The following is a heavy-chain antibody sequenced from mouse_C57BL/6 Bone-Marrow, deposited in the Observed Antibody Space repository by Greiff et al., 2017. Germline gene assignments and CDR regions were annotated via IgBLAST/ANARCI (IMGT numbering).Heavy chain of an antibody. CDR1: GYTFTSYW. CDR3: ARTQIDLLWLRRGGYYFDY. Sequence: QVQLQQPGAELVMPGASVKLSCKASGYTFTSYWMHWVKQRPGQGLEWIGEIDPSDSYTNYNQKFTGKSTLTADKSSSTAYMQLSSLTSEDSAVXYCARTQIDLLWLRRGGYYFDYWGQGTTLTVSS. V-gene: IGHV1-69*01. J-gene: IGHJ2*01. CDR2: IDPSDSYT. D-gene: IGHD2-2*01.